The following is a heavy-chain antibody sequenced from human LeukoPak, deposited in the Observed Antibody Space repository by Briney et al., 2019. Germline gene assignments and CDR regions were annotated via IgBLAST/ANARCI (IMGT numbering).Heavy chain of an antibody. CDR1: GGSISSYY. Sequence: PSETLSLTCTVSGGSISSYYWSWIRQPPGKGLEWIGYIYYSGSTNYNPSLKSRVTISVDTSKNQFSLKLSSVTAAETAVYYCARTRSGWRSIRPYYFDYWGQGTLVTVSS. J-gene: IGHJ4*02. CDR3: ARTRSGWRSIRPYYFDY. D-gene: IGHD6-19*01. V-gene: IGHV4-59*01. CDR2: IYYSGST.